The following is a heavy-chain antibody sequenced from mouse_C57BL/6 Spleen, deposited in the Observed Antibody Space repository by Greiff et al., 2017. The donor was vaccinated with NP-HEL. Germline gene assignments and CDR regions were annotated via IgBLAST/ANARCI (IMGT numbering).Heavy chain of an antibody. J-gene: IGHJ4*01. Sequence: EVQLKESGAELVKPGASVKLSCTASGFNIKDYYMHWVKQRTEQGLEWIGRIDPEDGETKYAQKFKGKATITADTSSNTAYLQLSSLTSEDTAVYYCARGDYANYAMDYWGQGTSVTVSS. D-gene: IGHD1-1*01. CDR1: GFNIKDYY. CDR2: IDPEDGET. CDR3: ARGDYANYAMDY. V-gene: IGHV14-2*01.